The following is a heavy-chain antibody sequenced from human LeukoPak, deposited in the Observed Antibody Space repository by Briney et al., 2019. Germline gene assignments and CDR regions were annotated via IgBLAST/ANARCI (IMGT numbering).Heavy chain of an antibody. CDR3: AKPWVGYNSPFDY. CDR2: ISYDGSNK. V-gene: IGHV3-30*18. J-gene: IGHJ4*02. Sequence: GGSLRLSCAASGFTFSSYGMHWVRQAPGKGLEWVAVISYDGSNKYYADSVKGGFTISRDNSKNTLYLQMNSLRDDDTAVYYCAKPWVGYNSPFDYWGQGTLVTVSS. CDR1: GFTFSSYG. D-gene: IGHD5-12*01.